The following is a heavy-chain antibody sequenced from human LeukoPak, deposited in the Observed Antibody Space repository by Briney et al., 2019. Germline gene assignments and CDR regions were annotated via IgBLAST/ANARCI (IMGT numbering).Heavy chain of an antibody. V-gene: IGHV4-39*01. D-gene: IGHD6-19*01. J-gene: IGHJ4*02. CDR2: IYYSGST. CDR1: GGSISSSSYY. Sequence: SETLSLTCTVSGGSISSSSYYWGWIRQPPGKGLEWIGSIYYSGSTYYNPSLNSRVTISVDTSKNQFSLRLSSVTAADTAVYYCARQGGGWYHFDYWGQGTLVTVSS. CDR3: ARQGGGWYHFDY.